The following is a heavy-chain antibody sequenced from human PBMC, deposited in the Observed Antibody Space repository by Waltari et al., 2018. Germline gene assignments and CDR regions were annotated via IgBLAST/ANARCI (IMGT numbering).Heavy chain of an antibody. CDR2: INAGKGNT. CDR1: GYTFTSYA. CDR3: ARVPYDSSSANAFDI. V-gene: IGHV1-3*03. D-gene: IGHD3-22*01. J-gene: IGHJ3*02. Sequence: QVQLVQSGAEVKKPGASVKVSCKASGYTFTSYAMHWVRQAPGQRLEWMGWINAGKGNTKYSQEFQGRVTITRDTAASTAYMELSSLRSEDMAVYYCARVPYDSSSANAFDIWGQGTMVTVSS.